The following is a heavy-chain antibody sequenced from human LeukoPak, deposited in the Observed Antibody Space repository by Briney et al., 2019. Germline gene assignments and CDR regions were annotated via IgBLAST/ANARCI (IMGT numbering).Heavy chain of an antibody. D-gene: IGHD6-6*01. CDR1: GYTFTGYY. CDR3: ARVNVLRSSSSADY. CDR2: INPNSGGT. Sequence: ASVKVSCKASGYTFTGYYMHWARQAPGQGLEWMGWINPNSGGTNYAQKFQGRVTMTRDTSISTAYMELSRLRSDDTAVYYCARVNVLRSSSSADYWGQGTLVTVSS. V-gene: IGHV1-2*02. J-gene: IGHJ4*02.